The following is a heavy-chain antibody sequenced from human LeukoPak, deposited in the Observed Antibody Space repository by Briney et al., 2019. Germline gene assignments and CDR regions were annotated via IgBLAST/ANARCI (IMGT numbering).Heavy chain of an antibody. D-gene: IGHD3-22*01. CDR2: IYPGDSDT. Sequence: GESLKISRKGSGYSFTSYWIGWVRQMPGKGLEWMGIIYPGDSDTRYSPSFQGQVTISAYKSISTAYLQWSSLKASDTAMYYCARRQYYYDSSGSASRGNPDAFDIWGQGTMVTVSS. CDR3: ARRQYYYDSSGSASRGNPDAFDI. CDR1: GYSFTSYW. V-gene: IGHV5-51*01. J-gene: IGHJ3*02.